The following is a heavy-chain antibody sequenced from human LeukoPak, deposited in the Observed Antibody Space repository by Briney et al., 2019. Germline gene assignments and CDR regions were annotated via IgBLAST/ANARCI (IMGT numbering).Heavy chain of an antibody. CDR3: ARATPESWGGDY. J-gene: IGHJ4*02. V-gene: IGHV4-61*02. D-gene: IGHD3-10*01. CDR2: IYTSGST. Sequence: PSETLSLTCTVSGGSISSGSYYWSWIWQPAGKGLEWIGRIYTSGSTNYNPSLKSRVTISVDTSKNQFSLKLSSVTAADTGVYYCARATPESWGGDYWGQGTLVTVSS. CDR1: GGSISSGSYY.